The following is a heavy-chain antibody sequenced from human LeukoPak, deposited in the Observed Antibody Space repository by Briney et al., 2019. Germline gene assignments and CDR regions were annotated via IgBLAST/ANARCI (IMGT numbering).Heavy chain of an antibody. Sequence: GGSLRLSCEASGFTFGSFAMYWVRQAPGKGLDWIAGIFGSGGSPHYADSVKGRFTISRDNSKNTVYLQINSLRAEDTAVYYCGKTTAGYSSSQKPAWPVDYWGQGTLVTVSS. V-gene: IGHV3-23*01. D-gene: IGHD5-18*01. CDR3: GKTTAGYSSSQKPAWPVDY. CDR1: GFTFGSFA. J-gene: IGHJ4*02. CDR2: IFGSGGSP.